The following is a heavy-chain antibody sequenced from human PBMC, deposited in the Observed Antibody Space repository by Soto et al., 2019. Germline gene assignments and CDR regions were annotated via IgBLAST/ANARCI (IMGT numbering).Heavy chain of an antibody. CDR1: GGTFRTYA. V-gene: IGHV1-69*12. CDR3: AKGAVAGTPTSYYYYRMDV. CDR2: IIPIFGTV. J-gene: IGHJ6*01. D-gene: IGHD6-19*01. Sequence: QVQLLQSGAEVKKPGSSVRVSCEASGGTFRTYAISWVRQAPGQGLEWMGEIIPIFGTVNYAQKFQGRVTITADESTTTVYMDLRSLRYEDTAVYYCAKGAVAGTPTSYYYYRMDVW.